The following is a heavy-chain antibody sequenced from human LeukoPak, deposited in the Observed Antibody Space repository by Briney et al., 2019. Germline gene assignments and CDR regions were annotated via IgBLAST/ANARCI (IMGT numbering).Heavy chain of an antibody. Sequence: GGSLRLSCVVSGFSFSDYEMAWVRQAPGMGLEWISYISNSGDPIRYADAVKGRFAISRDNAKNSLDLQMNSLRVDDTAVYYCVRDRGYSTFDYWGQGTLVIVSS. CDR2: ISNSGDPI. CDR1: GFSFSDYE. J-gene: IGHJ4*02. CDR3: VRDRGYSTFDY. V-gene: IGHV3-48*03. D-gene: IGHD4-23*01.